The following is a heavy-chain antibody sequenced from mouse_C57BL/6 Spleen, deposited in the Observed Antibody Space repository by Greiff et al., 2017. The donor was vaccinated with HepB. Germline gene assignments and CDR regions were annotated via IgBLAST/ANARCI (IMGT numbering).Heavy chain of an antibody. D-gene: IGHD4-1*01. Sequence: VQLQQPGAELVRPGTSVKLSCKASGYTFTSYWMHWVKQRPGQGLEWIGVIDPSDSYTNYTQKFKGKATLTVDTSSSTAYMQLSSLTSEDSAVYYCAREVTGHFDYWGQGTTLTVSS. J-gene: IGHJ2*01. V-gene: IGHV1-59*01. CDR3: AREVTGHFDY. CDR1: GYTFTSYW. CDR2: IDPSDSYT.